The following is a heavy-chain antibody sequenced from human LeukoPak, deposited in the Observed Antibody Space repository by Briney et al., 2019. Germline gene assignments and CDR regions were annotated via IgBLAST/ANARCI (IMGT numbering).Heavy chain of an antibody. D-gene: IGHD5-24*01. J-gene: IGHJ4*02. CDR3: ASERWLQSSFDY. CDR1: GFTFSSYW. V-gene: IGHV3-74*01. Sequence: QAGGSLRLSCAASGFTFSSYWMHWVRQAPGKGLVWVSRINSDGSSTSYADSVKGRFTLSRDNAKNTLYLQMNSLRAEDTAFYYCASERWLQSSFDYWGQGTLVTVSS. CDR2: INSDGSST.